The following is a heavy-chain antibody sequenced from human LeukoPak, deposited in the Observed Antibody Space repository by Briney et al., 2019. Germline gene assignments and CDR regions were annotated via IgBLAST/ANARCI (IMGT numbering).Heavy chain of an antibody. CDR2: IGWNSDSI. J-gene: IGHJ3*02. CDR3: AKDTASGSYYNAAGAFDI. CDR1: GFTFDDYA. Sequence: PGGSLRLSCAASGFTFDDYAIHWVRQAPGKGLEWVSGIGWNSDSIGYADSVKGRFTISRDNAKNSLYLQMNSLRAEDTALYYCAKDTASGSYYNAAGAFDIWGQGTMVTVSS. V-gene: IGHV3-9*01. D-gene: IGHD3-10*01.